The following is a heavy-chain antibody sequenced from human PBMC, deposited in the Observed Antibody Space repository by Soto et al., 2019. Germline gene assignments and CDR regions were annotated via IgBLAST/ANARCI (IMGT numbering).Heavy chain of an antibody. CDR2: IYYSGNT. Sequence: SETMSLTCTVSGGSTSSDKYWSWIRQLPGKGLEWIGHIYYSGNTDYNPSLKSRLAISIDTSKNQFSLKLSSVTAADTAVYFCAREGGESSDGLYYFDSWGQGSLVTVSS. CDR1: GGSTSSDKY. V-gene: IGHV4-30-4*01. J-gene: IGHJ4*02. D-gene: IGHD3-16*01. CDR3: AREGGESSDGLYYFDS.